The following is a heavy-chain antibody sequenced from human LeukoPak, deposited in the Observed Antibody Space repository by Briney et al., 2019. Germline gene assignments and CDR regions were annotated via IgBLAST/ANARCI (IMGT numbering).Heavy chain of an antibody. CDR1: GFTFSNYA. V-gene: IGHV3-30*04. D-gene: IGHD3-10*01. CDR2: ISYDGSNK. Sequence: GRSLRLFCAASGFTFSNYAMHWVGQAPGKGLEWVAVISYDGSNKYYADSVKGRFTISRDNSKNTLYLQMSSLRAEDTAVYYCARGPLSSSNYYLGIWGNGTTVTVSS. J-gene: IGHJ6*03. CDR3: ARGPLSSSNYYLGI.